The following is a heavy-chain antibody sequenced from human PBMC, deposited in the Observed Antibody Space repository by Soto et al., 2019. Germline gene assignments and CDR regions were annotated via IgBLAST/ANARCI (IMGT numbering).Heavy chain of an antibody. Sequence: PGESLKISCKGSGYSFTSYWIGWVRQMPGKGLEWMGIIYPGDSDIRYSPSFQGHVTISADKSISTAYLQWSSLKASDTAMYYCARLQAAAGDNDLTFDYWGQGTLVTVSS. J-gene: IGHJ4*02. D-gene: IGHD6-13*01. CDR3: ARLQAAAGDNDLTFDY. CDR2: IYPGDSDI. CDR1: GYSFTSYW. V-gene: IGHV5-51*03.